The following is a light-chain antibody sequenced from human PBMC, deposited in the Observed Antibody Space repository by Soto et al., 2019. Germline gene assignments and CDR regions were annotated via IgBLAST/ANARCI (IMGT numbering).Light chain of an antibody. CDR2: WAS. CDR1: RSVLYNSNNKNY. Sequence: DIVMTQSPDSLAVSLGETATINCKSSRSVLYNSNNKNYFAWFQQKPGQPPRLLLYWASTRESGVPDRFSGSGSGTDFTLTISSLQAEDVAVYYCQQYYTTPRTFGQGTKV. V-gene: IGKV4-1*01. J-gene: IGKJ2*01. CDR3: QQYYTTPRT.